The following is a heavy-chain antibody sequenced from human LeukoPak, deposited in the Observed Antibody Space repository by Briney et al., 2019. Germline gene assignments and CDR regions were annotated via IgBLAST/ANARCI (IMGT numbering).Heavy chain of an antibody. V-gene: IGHV3-33*01. CDR3: ARGPYWAVTSLDY. D-gene: IGHD4-17*01. Sequence: PGRSLRLSCAASGFTFSSYGIHWVRQAPGKGLEWVALIWYDGSKKYYADSVKGRFTISRDNSKNTVYLQMNSLRAEDTAVYYCARGPYWAVTSLDYWGQGTLVTVSS. CDR2: IWYDGSKK. J-gene: IGHJ4*02. CDR1: GFTFSSYG.